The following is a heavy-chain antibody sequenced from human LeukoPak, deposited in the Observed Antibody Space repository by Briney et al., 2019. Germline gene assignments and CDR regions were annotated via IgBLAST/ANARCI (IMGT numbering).Heavy chain of an antibody. CDR3: ARDPVTDYYYDSSGSFDY. D-gene: IGHD3-22*01. V-gene: IGHV3-33*01. CDR2: IWYDGSNK. CDR1: GFTFSSYG. J-gene: IGHJ4*02. Sequence: PGGPLRLSCAASGFTFSSYGMHWVRQAPGKGLEWVAVIWYDGSNKYYADSVKGRFTISRDNSKNTLYLQMNSLRAEDTAVYYCARDPVTDYYYDSSGSFDYWGQGTLVTVSS.